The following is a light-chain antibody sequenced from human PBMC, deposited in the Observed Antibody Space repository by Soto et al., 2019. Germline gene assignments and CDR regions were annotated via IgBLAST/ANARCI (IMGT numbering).Light chain of an antibody. V-gene: IGLV2-8*01. Sequence: QSVLAQPPSASGSPGQSVTISCTGTSSDVGDNYVSWYQQHLGKAPKLIIYEVTLRPSGVPDRFAGYKSGNTASLTVSGLQAYVEADYYCSAYAGSNTFVFGTGTKLTVL. CDR1: SSDVGDNY. CDR2: EVT. J-gene: IGLJ1*01. CDR3: SAYAGSNTFV.